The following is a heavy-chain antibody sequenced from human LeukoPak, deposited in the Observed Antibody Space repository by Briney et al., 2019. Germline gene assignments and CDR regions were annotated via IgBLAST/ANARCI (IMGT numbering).Heavy chain of an antibody. CDR2: IYTSGNT. D-gene: IGHD1-26*01. CDR1: GGSISSGVYY. CDR3: ASSEWELRGMAIDY. V-gene: IGHV4-61*02. Sequence: SQTLSLTCTVSGGSISSGVYYWSWIRQLAGKGLEWIGRIYTSGNTNYNPSLKSRVTISVDTSKNQFSMRLSSVTAADTAVYYCASSEWELRGMAIDYWGQGTLVTVSS. J-gene: IGHJ4*02.